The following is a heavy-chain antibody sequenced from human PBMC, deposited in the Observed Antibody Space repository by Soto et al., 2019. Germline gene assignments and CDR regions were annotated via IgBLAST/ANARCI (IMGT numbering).Heavy chain of an antibody. Sequence: VQLVESGGGLVEPGGSLRLSCAASGFTFSRYYMNWVRQAPGKGLEWVSSISTTSSYTHYADSLKGRFTISRDNAKKLLYLQMNCLRAEDTAVYYCARDDGLSSTHVKAFDLWGQGTKVNVYS. CDR3: ARDDGLSSTHVKAFDL. J-gene: IGHJ3*01. D-gene: IGHD2-2*01. V-gene: IGHV3-21*02. CDR1: GFTFSRYY. CDR2: ISTTSSYT.